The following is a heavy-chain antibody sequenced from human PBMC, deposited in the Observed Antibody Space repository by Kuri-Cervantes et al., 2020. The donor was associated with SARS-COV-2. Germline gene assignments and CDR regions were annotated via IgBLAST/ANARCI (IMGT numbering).Heavy chain of an antibody. V-gene: IGHV3-15*07. CDR3: TTDTPLSQHYDFWSGYHYGMDV. D-gene: IGHD3-3*01. J-gene: IGHJ6*02. CDR2: IKSKTDGGTT. CDR1: GFTFSNAW. Sequence: LTCAASGFTFSNAWMNWVRQAPGEGLEWVGRIKSKTDGGTTDYAAPVKGRFTISRDDSKNTLYLQMNSLKTEDTAVYYCTTDTPLSQHYDFWSGYHYGMDVWGQGTTVTVSS.